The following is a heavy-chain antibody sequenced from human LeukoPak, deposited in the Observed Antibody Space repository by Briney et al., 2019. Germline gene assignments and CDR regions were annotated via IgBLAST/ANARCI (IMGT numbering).Heavy chain of an antibody. V-gene: IGHV4-38-2*02. D-gene: IGHD2-21*02. Sequence: SETLSLTCTVSSYSISSGYYWGWIRQPPGKGLEWIGSIYHSGSTYYNPSLKSRVTISVDTSKNQFSLKLSSVTAADTAVYYCARVNPVVTAIIDYWGQGTLVTVSS. CDR3: ARVNPVVTAIIDY. CDR1: SYSISSGYY. J-gene: IGHJ4*02. CDR2: IYHSGST.